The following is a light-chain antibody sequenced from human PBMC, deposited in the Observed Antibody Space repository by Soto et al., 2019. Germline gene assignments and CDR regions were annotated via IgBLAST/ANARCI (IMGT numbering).Light chain of an antibody. CDR2: EAS. J-gene: IGKJ1*01. CDR3: QQRSDWPWT. CDR1: QSVSSN. V-gene: IGKV3-11*01. Sequence: EILMTQSPATLSVSPGERATLSCRASQSVSSNLAWYQQKPGQAPRLLIYEASNRATGIPARFSGGGSGTDFTLTISSLEPEDFAVYYCQQRSDWPWTFGQGTKVDIK.